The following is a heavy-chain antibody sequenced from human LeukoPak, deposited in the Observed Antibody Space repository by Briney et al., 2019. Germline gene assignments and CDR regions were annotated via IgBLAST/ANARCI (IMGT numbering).Heavy chain of an antibody. Sequence: SVKVSCKASGGTFSSYAITWVRQAPGQGLEWMGGIIPIFGTANYAQKFQGSVTITADESTSTAYMELSSLRSEDTAVYYCARGSYGANNYYYYYYMDVWGKGTTVTVSS. CDR2: IIPIFGTA. CDR3: ARGSYGANNYYYYYYMDV. CDR1: GGTFSSYA. D-gene: IGHD4/OR15-4a*01. J-gene: IGHJ6*03. V-gene: IGHV1-69*13.